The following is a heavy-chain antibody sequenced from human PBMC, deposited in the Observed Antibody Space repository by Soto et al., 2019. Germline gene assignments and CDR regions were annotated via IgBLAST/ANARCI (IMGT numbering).Heavy chain of an antibody. Sequence: SEPLSLTCSVSVTSVSNYYWSWIRQPAGKGLEHIGRIYTSGSTSYNPSLKSRVTMSMDTSQTQIYLNLTSVTAADTAVYYCARGGIQLSYAFDYWGQGIQVTVSS. CDR2: IYTSGST. CDR3: ARGGIQLSYAFDY. CDR1: VTSVSNYY. V-gene: IGHV4-4*07. J-gene: IGHJ4*02. D-gene: IGHD5-18*01.